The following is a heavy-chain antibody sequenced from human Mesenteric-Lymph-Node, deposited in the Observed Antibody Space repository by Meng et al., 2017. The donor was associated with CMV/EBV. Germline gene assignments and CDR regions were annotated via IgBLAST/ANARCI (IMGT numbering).Heavy chain of an antibody. J-gene: IGHJ4*02. CDR3: ARSSYNNYGAYFDS. Sequence: GESLKISCAASGFTVNSNYMSWVRQAPGKGLEWVSVIYSGGSTYYANSVKGRFTISRDNSKNTLYLQMNSLRAGDTAVYYCARSSYNNYGAYFDSWGQGTLVTVSS. CDR1: GFTVNSNY. CDR2: IYSGGST. V-gene: IGHV3-53*01. D-gene: IGHD4-11*01.